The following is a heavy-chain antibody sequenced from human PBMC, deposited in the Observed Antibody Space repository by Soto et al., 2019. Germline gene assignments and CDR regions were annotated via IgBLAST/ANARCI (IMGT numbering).Heavy chain of an antibody. J-gene: IGHJ6*02. CDR2: IIPIFGTA. Sequence: GASVKVSCKASGGTFSSYAISWVRQAPGQGLEWMGGIIPIFGTANYAQKFQGRVTITADESTSTAYMELSSLRSEDTAVYYCARDHRLRPTLYYYYGMDVWGQGTTVTVSS. D-gene: IGHD4-17*01. CDR1: GGTFSSYA. V-gene: IGHV1-69*13. CDR3: ARDHRLRPTLYYYYGMDV.